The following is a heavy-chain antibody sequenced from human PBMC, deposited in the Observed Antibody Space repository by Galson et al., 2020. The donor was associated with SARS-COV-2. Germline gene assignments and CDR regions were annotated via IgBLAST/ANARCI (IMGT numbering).Heavy chain of an antibody. D-gene: IGHD3-22*01. V-gene: IGHV3-9*03. J-gene: IGHJ4*02. CDR2: ISWNSGSI. CDR1: GFTFDDYA. Sequence: GGSPRLSCAASGFTFDDYAMHWVRQAPGKGLEWVSGISWNSGSICYADSVKVRFTIYRDNAKNSLYLQMNSLRAEDMALYYCAKEMGPRINMIVSWGQGTLVTVSS. CDR3: AKEMGPRINMIVS.